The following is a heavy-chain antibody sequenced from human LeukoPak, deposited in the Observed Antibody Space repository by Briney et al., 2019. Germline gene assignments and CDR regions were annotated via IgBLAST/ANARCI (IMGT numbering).Heavy chain of an antibody. V-gene: IGHV3-30*04. J-gene: IGHJ5*02. D-gene: IGHD2-15*01. CDR2: ISYDGSNK. CDR1: GFTFSNYA. CDR3: ARDLHCSGGTCYSYSSHRNWFDP. Sequence: GTSLRLSCAASGFTFSNYAVHWVRQAPGKGLEWVAVISYDGSNKYYADSVKGRFTISRDNSKNTLYLQVNSLRVEDTAVYYCARDLHCSGGTCYSYSSHRNWFDPWGQGTLVTVSS.